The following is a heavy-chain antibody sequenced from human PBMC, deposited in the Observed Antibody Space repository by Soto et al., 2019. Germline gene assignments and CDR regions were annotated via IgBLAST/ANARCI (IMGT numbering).Heavy chain of an antibody. CDR1: GFTLDDYA. CDR2: ISWNGETM. J-gene: IGHJ4*02. Sequence: GGSLRLSCAASGFTLDDYATHWVRQPPGKGLEWVSGISWNGETMGYADSVKGRFTISRDNAKNSLYLQMNSLRVDDTALYYCTKETVQYCDSTTCYGDFDSWGQGTLVTVSS. CDR3: TKETVQYCDSTTCYGDFDS. D-gene: IGHD2-2*01. V-gene: IGHV3-9*01.